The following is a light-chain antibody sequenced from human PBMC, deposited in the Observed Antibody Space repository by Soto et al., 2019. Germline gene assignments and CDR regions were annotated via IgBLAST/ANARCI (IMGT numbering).Light chain of an antibody. CDR3: QQYYSYPYT. J-gene: IGKJ2*01. CDR1: QSISSW. V-gene: IGKV1-5*03. Sequence: DIQMTQSPSTLSASVGDRVTITCRASQSISSWLAWYQQKPGKAPKLLIYKASSLESGVPSRFSGSGSGTEFTLTISSPQPDDYATYYCQQYYSYPYTFGQGTKLEIK. CDR2: KAS.